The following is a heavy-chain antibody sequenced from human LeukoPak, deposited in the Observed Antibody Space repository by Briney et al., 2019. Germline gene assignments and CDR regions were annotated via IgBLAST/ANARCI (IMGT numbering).Heavy chain of an antibody. CDR3: ARGYSRSFVGHGWFDP. CDR1: GGSISSYY. CDR2: IYYSGST. V-gene: IGHV4-59*01. D-gene: IGHD6-6*01. J-gene: IGHJ5*02. Sequence: SETLSLTCTVSGGSISSYYWSWIRQPPGKGLEWIGYIYYSGSTNYNPSLKSRVTISVDTSKNQFSLKLSSVTAADTAVYYCARGYSRSFVGHGWFDPWGQGTLVTVSS.